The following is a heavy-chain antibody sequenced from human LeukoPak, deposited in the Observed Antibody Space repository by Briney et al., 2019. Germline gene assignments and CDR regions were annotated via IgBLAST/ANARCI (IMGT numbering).Heavy chain of an antibody. CDR2: ISGSGTST. Sequence: GALRLFCSASGFNFNSYSLGWVRQAPGKGLEWVSAISGSGTSTYYADSVKGRFTISRDNSKNTLYLQMNSLRAEDTAVYYCAKNGGIGGGAFDIWGQGTMVTVSS. CDR3: AKNGGIGGGAFDI. V-gene: IGHV3-23*01. J-gene: IGHJ3*02. CDR1: GFNFNSYS. D-gene: IGHD4-23*01.